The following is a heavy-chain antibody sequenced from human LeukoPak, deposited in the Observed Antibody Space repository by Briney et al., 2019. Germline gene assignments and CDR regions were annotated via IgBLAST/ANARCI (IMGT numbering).Heavy chain of an antibody. D-gene: IGHD2-2*01. V-gene: IGHV3-23*01. CDR2: ISGSGGST. CDR1: GFIFSSYA. Sequence: GGSLRLSCAASGFIFSSYAMSWVRQAPGKGLEWVSAISGSGGSTYYADSVKGRFTISRDNSKNTLYLQMNSLRAEDTAVYYCARYCSSTSCYRSPDAFDIWGQGTMVTVSS. J-gene: IGHJ3*02. CDR3: ARYCSSTSCYRSPDAFDI.